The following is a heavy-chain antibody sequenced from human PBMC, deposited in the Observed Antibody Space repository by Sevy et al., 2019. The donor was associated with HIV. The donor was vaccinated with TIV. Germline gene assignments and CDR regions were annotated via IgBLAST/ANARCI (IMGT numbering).Heavy chain of an antibody. J-gene: IGHJ4*02. CDR2: IYPEDSET. CDR1: GYSFTSHW. D-gene: IGHD3-22*01. V-gene: IGHV5-51*01. Sequence: GESLKISCQGSGYSFTSHWISWVRHMPGKGLEWMGIIYPEDSETRYSPSFQGQVTFSADKSISTAYLQWSSLKASDTAMYYCATSRSGYFDSSGYYIYWGQGTLVTVSS. CDR3: ATSRSGYFDSSGYYIY.